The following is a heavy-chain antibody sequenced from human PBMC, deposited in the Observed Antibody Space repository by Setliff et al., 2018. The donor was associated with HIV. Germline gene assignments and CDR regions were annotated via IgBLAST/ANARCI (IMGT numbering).Heavy chain of an antibody. Sequence: SETLSLTCSVSGGSIDSSDYYWGWIRQPPGKGLEWIGTVYYTGSTFYNPSLESRVTISVDTSKNQFSLKLRSVTATDPTVYYFARLILGELSLFGPYWYFDLWGRGTLVTVSS. CDR2: VYYTGST. V-gene: IGHV4-39*01. CDR1: GGSIDSSDYY. J-gene: IGHJ2*01. D-gene: IGHD3-16*02. CDR3: ARLILGELSLFGPYWYFDL.